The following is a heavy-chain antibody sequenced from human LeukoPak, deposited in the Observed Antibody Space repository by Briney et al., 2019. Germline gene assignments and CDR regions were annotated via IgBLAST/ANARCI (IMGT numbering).Heavy chain of an antibody. CDR1: GGSISSYY. V-gene: IGHV4-59*08. CDR2: IYYSGST. CDR3: AVSSWSAVYYFDY. Sequence: SETLSLTCTVSGGSISSYYWSWIRQPPGKGLEWIGYIYYSGSTNYNPSLKSRVTISVDTSKNQFSLKLSSVTAADTAVYYCAVSSWSAVYYFDYWGQGTLVTVSS. J-gene: IGHJ4*02.